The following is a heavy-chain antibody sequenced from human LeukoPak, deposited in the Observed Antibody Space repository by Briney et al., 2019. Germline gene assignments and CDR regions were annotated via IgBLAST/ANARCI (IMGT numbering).Heavy chain of an antibody. CDR3: AKGPYFYDSSGPLDY. D-gene: IGHD3-22*01. Sequence: GGSLRLSCAASGFTFDDYAMNWVRQAPGKGLEWVSGITWNSGSIGYADSVKGRFIISRDNARNSLYLQMNSLRAEDTALYYCAKGPYFYDSSGPLDYWGQGTLVTVSS. CDR2: ITWNSGSI. J-gene: IGHJ4*02. V-gene: IGHV3-9*01. CDR1: GFTFDDYA.